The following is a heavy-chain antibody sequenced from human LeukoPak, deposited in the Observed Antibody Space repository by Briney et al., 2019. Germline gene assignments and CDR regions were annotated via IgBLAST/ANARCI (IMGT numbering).Heavy chain of an antibody. CDR1: GFASGNYA. CDR2: ISGSGGST. D-gene: IGHD2-21*01. Sequence: GGSLTLSCATSGFASGNYAMSWVRQAPGKGLEWVSAISGSGGSTYYADSVKGRFTISRDNSKNTLSLQMSNLRAEDTATYYCARSDCGSDGCKLLNYWGQGILVTVSS. CDR3: ARSDCGSDGCKLLNY. V-gene: IGHV3-23*01. J-gene: IGHJ4*02.